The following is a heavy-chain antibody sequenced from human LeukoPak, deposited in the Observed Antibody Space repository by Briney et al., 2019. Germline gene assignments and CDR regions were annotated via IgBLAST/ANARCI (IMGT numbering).Heavy chain of an antibody. Sequence: PGGSLRLCCAASGFTFSSYWMHWVRQAPGKGLVWVSRINSDGSSTSYADSVKGRFTISRDNAKKTLYLQMNGLRAEDTAVYYCARVVAAVAGTVDHDYWGQGTLVTVSS. J-gene: IGHJ4*02. V-gene: IGHV3-74*01. CDR2: INSDGSST. D-gene: IGHD6-19*01. CDR1: GFTFSSYW. CDR3: ARVVAAVAGTVDHDY.